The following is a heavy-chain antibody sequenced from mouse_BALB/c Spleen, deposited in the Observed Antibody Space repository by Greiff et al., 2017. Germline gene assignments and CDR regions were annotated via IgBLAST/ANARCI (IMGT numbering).Heavy chain of an antibody. CDR2: INPYNDGT. V-gene: IGHV1-14*01. CDR1: GYTFTSYV. Sequence: VQLKESGAELVKPGASVKLSCKASGYTFTSYVMHWVKQKPGQGLEWIGYINPYNDGTKYNEKFKGKATLTSDKSSSTAYMELSSLTSEDSAVYYCARSANWDSFFAYWGQGTLVTVSA. CDR3: ARSANWDSFFAY. J-gene: IGHJ3*01. D-gene: IGHD4-1*01.